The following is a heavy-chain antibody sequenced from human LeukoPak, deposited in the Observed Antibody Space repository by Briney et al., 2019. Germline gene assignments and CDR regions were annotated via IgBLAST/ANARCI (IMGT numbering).Heavy chain of an antibody. CDR1: GGSISSYY. V-gene: IGHV4-59*08. J-gene: IGHJ5*02. D-gene: IGHD6-13*01. CDR2: IYYSGST. Sequence: SETLSLTCTVSGGSISSYYWSWIRQPPGKGLEWIGYIYYSGSTNYNPSLKSRVTISVDTSKNQFSLKLSSVIAADTAVYYCACSGYSSSWYPLFWFDPWGQGTLVTVSS. CDR3: ACSGYSSSWYPLFWFDP.